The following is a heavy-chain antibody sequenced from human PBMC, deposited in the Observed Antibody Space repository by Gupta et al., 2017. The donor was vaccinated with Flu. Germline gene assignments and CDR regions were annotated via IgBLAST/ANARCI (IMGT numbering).Heavy chain of an antibody. CDR2: NTIRGSDI. CDR3: ARSRKQHNVEDHYGMDV. Sequence: PGKGLEWLSVNTIRGSDIYYADSVKGRFTISKDNGKNSLYLQMSSLGAEDTAVYYCARSRKQHNVEDHYGMDVWGQGTTVTVSS. J-gene: IGHJ6*02. D-gene: IGHD2-21*01. V-gene: IGHV3-11*01.